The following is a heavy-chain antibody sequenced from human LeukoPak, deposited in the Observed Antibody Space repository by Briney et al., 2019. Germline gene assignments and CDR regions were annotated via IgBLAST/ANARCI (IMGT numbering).Heavy chain of an antibody. Sequence: ASVKVSCKASGYTFTSYYMHWVRQAPGQGLEWMGIINPSGGSTSYAQKFQGRVTMTRDTSMSTVYMELSSLRSEDTAVYYCARETGYYTPLGAFDIWGQGTMVTVSS. J-gene: IGHJ3*02. V-gene: IGHV1-46*01. CDR3: ARETGYYTPLGAFDI. D-gene: IGHD3/OR15-3a*01. CDR1: GYTFTSYY. CDR2: INPSGGST.